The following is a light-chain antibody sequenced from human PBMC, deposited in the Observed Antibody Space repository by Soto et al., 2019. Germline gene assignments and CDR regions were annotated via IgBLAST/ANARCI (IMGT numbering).Light chain of an antibody. V-gene: IGLV2-14*01. CDR2: DVS. J-gene: IGLJ2*01. Sequence: QSALTQPASVSGSPGQSITISCTGTSSDVGGYNYVSWYQQYPGKAPKLMIYDVSNRPSGVSNRFSGSKPGNTASLTISGLQAEDEADYYCSSYTSSSTLGVFGGGTQLTVL. CDR3: SSYTSSSTLGV. CDR1: SSDVGGYNY.